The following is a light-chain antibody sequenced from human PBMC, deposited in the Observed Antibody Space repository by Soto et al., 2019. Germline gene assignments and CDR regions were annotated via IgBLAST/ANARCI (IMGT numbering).Light chain of an antibody. J-gene: IGLJ1*01. V-gene: IGLV2-14*03. CDR1: IDDIGAYDY. CDR3: SSYTSTYSLV. Sequence: QSALTQPASASRSPGQSVTICRAGTIDDIGAYDYVSWYQQRPGSAPQLIIYDVNNRPSGTSHRFSGAKSVHTAYLTISGLQSDDEAPYHFSSYTSTYSLVFGTGTKLTVL. CDR2: DVN.